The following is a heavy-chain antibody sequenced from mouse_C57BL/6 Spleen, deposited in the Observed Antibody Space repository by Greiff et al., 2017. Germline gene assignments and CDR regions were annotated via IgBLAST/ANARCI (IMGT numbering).Heavy chain of an antibody. CDR2: INPSNGGT. V-gene: IGHV1-53*01. Sequence: QVQLQQPGPELVKPGASVKLSCKASGYTFTSYWMHWVKQRPGKGLEWIGNINPSNGGTNYNEKFKSKATLTVDKSSSTAYMQLSSLTSEDSAVYCCASSGAGTNFDDWGQGTTLTVSS. CDR3: ASSGAGTNFDD. D-gene: IGHD4-1*01. J-gene: IGHJ2*01. CDR1: GYTFTSYW.